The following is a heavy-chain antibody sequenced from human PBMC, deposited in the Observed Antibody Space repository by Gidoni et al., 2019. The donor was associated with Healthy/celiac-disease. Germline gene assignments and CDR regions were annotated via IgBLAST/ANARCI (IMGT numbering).Heavy chain of an antibody. CDR1: GGTFSSYA. CDR2: IIPILGIA. J-gene: IGHJ4*02. D-gene: IGHD4-17*01. CDR3: ARTSPYGDYESY. V-gene: IGHV1-69*04. Sequence: QVQLVQSGAEVKKPGSSVKVSCKASGGTFSSYAISWVRQAPGQGLEWMGRIIPILGIANYAQKFQGRVTITADKSTSTAYMELSSLRSEDTAVYYCARTSPYGDYESYWGQGTLVTVSS.